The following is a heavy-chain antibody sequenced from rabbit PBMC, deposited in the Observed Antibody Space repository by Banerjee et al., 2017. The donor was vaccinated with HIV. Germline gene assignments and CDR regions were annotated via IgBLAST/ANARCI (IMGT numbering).Heavy chain of an antibody. V-gene: IGHV1S45*01. J-gene: IGHJ4*01. D-gene: IGHD8-1*01. Sequence: QEQLEESGGDLVKPEGSLTLTCTASGFSFNNKYVMCWVRQAPGKGLEWIACIYAGSSDSTYYASWAKGRVTISKTSSTTVTLQMTSLTAADTATYFCARDLGGSSDLWGPGPWSPS. CDR2: IYAGSSDST. CDR3: ARDLGGSSDL. CDR1: GFSFNNKYV.